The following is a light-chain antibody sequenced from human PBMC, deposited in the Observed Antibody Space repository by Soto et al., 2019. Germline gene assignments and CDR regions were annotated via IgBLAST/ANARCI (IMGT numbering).Light chain of an antibody. CDR1: QYVHTH. CDR3: QQYDNWPLT. J-gene: IGKJ5*01. Sequence: EIVLTQSPATLSVSPGERATVSCRASQYVHTHLAWYQQKTGQAPRLLIYGASTRATGIPARFSGSGSGTEFTLTISSLQSEDFAVYYCQQYDNWPLTFGQGTRLEMK. CDR2: GAS. V-gene: IGKV3-15*01.